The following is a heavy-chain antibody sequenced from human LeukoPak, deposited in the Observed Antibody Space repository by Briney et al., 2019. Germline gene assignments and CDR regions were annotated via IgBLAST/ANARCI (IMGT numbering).Heavy chain of an antibody. J-gene: IGHJ4*02. CDR1: GFTFSSYG. D-gene: IGHD3-22*01. V-gene: IGHV3-30*18. CDR2: ISYDGSNK. Sequence: PGGSLRLSCAASGFTFSSYGMHWVRQAPGKGLEWVAVISYDGSNKYYADSVKGRFTISRDNSKNTLYLQMNSLRAEDTAVYYCAKPIVVVNAPFDYWGQGTLVTVSS. CDR3: AKPIVVVNAPFDY.